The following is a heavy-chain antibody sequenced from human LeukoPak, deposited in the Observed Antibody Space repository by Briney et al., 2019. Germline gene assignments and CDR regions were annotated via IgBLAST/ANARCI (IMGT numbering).Heavy chain of an antibody. V-gene: IGHV3-30*18. D-gene: IGHD3-9*01. J-gene: IGHJ4*02. CDR1: GFTFSSYG. CDR2: ISYDGSNK. Sequence: GGSLRLSCTASGFTFSSYGMHWVRQAPGKGLEWVAVISYDGSNKYYADSVKGRFTISRDNSKNTLYLQMNSLRAEDTAVYYCAKDASSYDILTGYPDYWGQGTLVTVSS. CDR3: AKDASSYDILTGYPDY.